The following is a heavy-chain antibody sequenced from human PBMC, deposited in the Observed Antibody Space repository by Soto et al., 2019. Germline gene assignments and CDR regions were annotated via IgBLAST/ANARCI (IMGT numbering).Heavy chain of an antibody. V-gene: IGHV3-33*01. CDR1: GFTFSSYG. CDR2: IWYDGSNK. D-gene: IGHD2-2*01. CDR3: ARVVPAAISYYYMDV. J-gene: IGHJ6*03. Sequence: PGGSLRLSCAASGFTFSSYGMHWVRQAPGKGLEWVAVIWYDGSNKYYADSVKGRFTISRDNSKNTLYLQMNSLRAEDTAVYYCARVVPAAISYYYMDVWGKGTTVTVSS.